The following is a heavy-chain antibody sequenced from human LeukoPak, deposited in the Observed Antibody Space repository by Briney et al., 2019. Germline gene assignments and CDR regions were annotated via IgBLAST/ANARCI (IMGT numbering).Heavy chain of an antibody. CDR1: GFTFSSYW. CDR2: INPGGSSI. Sequence: GGSLRLSCAASGFTFSSYWMHWVRQVPGKGLVWVARINPGGSSITYADSVKGRFTISRDNAKNTLYLQMDSLRTEDTGVYYCARSNQADDYWGQGTLVTVSS. V-gene: IGHV3-74*01. J-gene: IGHJ4*02. D-gene: IGHD1-14*01. CDR3: ARSNQADDY.